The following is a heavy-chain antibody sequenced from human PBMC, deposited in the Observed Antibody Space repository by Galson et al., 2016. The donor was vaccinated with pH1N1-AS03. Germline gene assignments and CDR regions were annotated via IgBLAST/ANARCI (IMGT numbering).Heavy chain of an antibody. CDR2: MDPTGRR. Sequence: ETLSLTCRVSGGSLSGYFWTWIRQPAGKGLEWIGRMDPTGRRNYKSSLESRVSMSVDTSKNEISLRLTSVTAADTAVCYCTRESSGLGRGLDYWGQGTLVTVSS. D-gene: IGHD3-10*01. CDR3: TRESSGLGRGLDY. V-gene: IGHV4-4*07. J-gene: IGHJ4*02. CDR1: GGSLSGYF.